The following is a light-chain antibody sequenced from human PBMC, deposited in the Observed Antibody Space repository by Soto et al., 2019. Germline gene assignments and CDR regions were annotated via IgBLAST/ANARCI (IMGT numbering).Light chain of an antibody. CDR3: QQYNNWPPWT. V-gene: IGKV3-15*01. J-gene: IGKJ1*01. Sequence: EIVMTQSPATMSVSPGVRATLSCRASQSVSNNLAWYQQKPGQAPRLLIYGASTRATGIPARFSGSGSGTEFTLTLSSLQYEDFAFYYCQQYNNWPPWTFGQGTKVEIK. CDR1: QSVSNN. CDR2: GAS.